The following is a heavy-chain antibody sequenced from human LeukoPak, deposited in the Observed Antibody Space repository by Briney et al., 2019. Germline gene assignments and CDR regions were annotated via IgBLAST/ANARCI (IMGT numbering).Heavy chain of an antibody. CDR3: ARDTPGYSSSWYTGGLYNWFDP. D-gene: IGHD6-13*01. CDR2: IYTSGST. J-gene: IGHJ5*02. Sequence: PSETLSLTCTVSGGSISSYYWGWIRQPAGKGLEWIGRIYTSGSTNYNPSLKSRVTMSVDTSKNQFSLKLSSVTAADTAVYYCARDTPGYSSSWYTGGLYNWFDPWGQGTLVTVSS. V-gene: IGHV4-4*07. CDR1: GGSISSYY.